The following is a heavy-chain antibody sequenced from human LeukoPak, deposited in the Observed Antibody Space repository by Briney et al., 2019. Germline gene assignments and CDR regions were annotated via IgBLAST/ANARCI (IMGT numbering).Heavy chain of an antibody. CDR2: IRSKANSYAT. CDR3: TSSSYYGGYPGY. D-gene: IGHD5-12*01. Sequence: PGGSLRLSCAASGLTFSGSALHWVRQASGKGLEWVGRIRSKANSYATAYAASVKGRFTISRDDSKNTAYLQMNSLKTGDTAIYYCTSSSYYGGYPGYWGQGTLVTVSS. V-gene: IGHV3-73*01. CDR1: GLTFSGSA. J-gene: IGHJ4*02.